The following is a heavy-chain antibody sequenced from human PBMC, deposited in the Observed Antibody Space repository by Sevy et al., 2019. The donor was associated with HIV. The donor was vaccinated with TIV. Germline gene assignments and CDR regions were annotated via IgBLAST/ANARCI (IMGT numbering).Heavy chain of an antibody. CDR1: GYTFTGYC. CDR2: INPNSGGT. Sequence: ASVKVSCKASGYTFTGYCMHWVRHAPGQGLEWMGWINPNSGGTNYAQKFQGRVTMTRDTSISTAYMELSRLRSDDTAGYYGAGVWGRDTDIVNIYYGMDVWGQGTTVTVSS. D-gene: IGHD5-18*01. J-gene: IGHJ6*02. V-gene: IGHV1-2*02. CDR3: AGVWGRDTDIVNIYYGMDV.